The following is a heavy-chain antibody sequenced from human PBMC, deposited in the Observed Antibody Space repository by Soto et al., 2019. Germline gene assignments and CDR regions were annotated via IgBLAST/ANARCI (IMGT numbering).Heavy chain of an antibody. CDR1: GFTFSSYW. V-gene: IGHV3-7*01. CDR2: IKQDGSEK. D-gene: IGHD3-3*01. Sequence: GGSLRLSCAASGFTFSSYWMSWVRQAPGKGLEWVANIKQDGSEKYYVDSVKGRFTNSRDNAKNSLYLQMNSLRAEDTAVYYCARAHTIFGVVNAFDIWGQGTMVTVS. CDR3: ARAHTIFGVVNAFDI. J-gene: IGHJ3*02.